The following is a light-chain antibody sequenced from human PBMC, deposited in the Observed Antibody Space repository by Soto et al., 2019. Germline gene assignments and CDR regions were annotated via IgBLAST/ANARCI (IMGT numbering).Light chain of an antibody. CDR3: QQRSNWT. J-gene: IGKJ1*01. Sequence: EIVLTQSPATLSLSPGERATLSCRASQNVRNYLAWYQHKPGQAPRLLIYEASNRATGIPARFSGSGSGTDFTLTISSLEPEDFAVYYCQQRSNWTFGQGTKVDIK. CDR2: EAS. V-gene: IGKV3-11*01. CDR1: QNVRNY.